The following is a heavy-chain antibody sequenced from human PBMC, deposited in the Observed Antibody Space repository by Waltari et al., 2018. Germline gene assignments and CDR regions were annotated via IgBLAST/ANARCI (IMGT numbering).Heavy chain of an antibody. Sequence: EAQLVQSGAEVKKPGATVKISCKGSRYTFTDYYIHWVQQAPEKGLDWMGLVEPEDGETVYAEKCQGRVTISADTSTDTTHMELSSLRSEDTAVYYCVRGPRVAAAGLDYWGQGTLVTVSS. CDR1: RYTFTDYY. V-gene: IGHV1-69-2*01. CDR2: VEPEDGET. J-gene: IGHJ4*02. CDR3: VRGPRVAAAGLDY. D-gene: IGHD6-13*01.